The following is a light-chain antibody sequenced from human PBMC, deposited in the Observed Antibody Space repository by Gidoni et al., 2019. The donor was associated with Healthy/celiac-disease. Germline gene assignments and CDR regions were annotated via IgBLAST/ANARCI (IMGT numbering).Light chain of an antibody. J-gene: IGLJ2*01. CDR3: VLYMGSGTVV. CDR2: STN. Sequence: QTVVTQEPSFSVSHGGTVTLTCGLSSGSVSTNYYPSWYQQTPGQAPRTLIYSTNTRASGVPDRFSGSILGSKAALTITGAQADDESDYYCVLYMGSGTVVFGGGTKLTVL. V-gene: IGLV8-61*01. CDR1: SGSVSTNYY.